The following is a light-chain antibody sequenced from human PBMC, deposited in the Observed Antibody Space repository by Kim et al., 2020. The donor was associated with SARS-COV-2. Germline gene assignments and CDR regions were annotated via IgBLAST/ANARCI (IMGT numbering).Light chain of an antibody. V-gene: IGKV1-9*01. CDR3: EQLYTYPLT. CDR1: QGISSY. Sequence: DILLTQSPSFLSASVGDRVTITCRASQGISSYLVWYQQKSGKAPKLLMYAASTLQRGVPSRFSGSGSGTEFTLTISSLQPEDFATYYCEQLYTYPLTFGGGTKVDIK. J-gene: IGKJ4*01. CDR2: AAS.